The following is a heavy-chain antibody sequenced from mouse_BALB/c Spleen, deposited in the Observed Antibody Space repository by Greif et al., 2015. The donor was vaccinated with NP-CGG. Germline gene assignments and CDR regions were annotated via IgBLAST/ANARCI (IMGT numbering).Heavy chain of an antibody. D-gene: IGHD2-3*01. CDR3: ARGGDYDGYYYLRGGFAY. CDR2: ISSGGST. V-gene: IGHV5-6-5*01. Sequence: EVKVEESVGGLVKPGGSLKLSCAASGFTFSSYAMSWVRQTPEKRLEWVASISSGGSTYYPDSVKGRFTISRDNARNILYLQMSSLRSEDTAMYYWARGGDYDGYYYLRGGFAYWGQGTLVTVSA. J-gene: IGHJ3*01. CDR1: GFTFSSYA.